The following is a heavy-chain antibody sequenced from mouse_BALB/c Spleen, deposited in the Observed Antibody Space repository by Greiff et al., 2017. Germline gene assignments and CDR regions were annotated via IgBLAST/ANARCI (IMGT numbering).Heavy chain of an antibody. J-gene: IGHJ3*01. Sequence: EVKLVESGTVLARPGASVKMSCKASGYTFTSYWMHWVKQRPGQGLEWIGAIYPGNSDTSYNQKFKGKAKLTAVTSTSTAYMELSSLTNEDSAVYYCTFNWDEGFAYWGQWTLVTVSA. V-gene: IGHV1-5*01. CDR2: IYPGNSDT. D-gene: IGHD4-1*02. CDR3: TFNWDEGFAY. CDR1: GYTFTSYW.